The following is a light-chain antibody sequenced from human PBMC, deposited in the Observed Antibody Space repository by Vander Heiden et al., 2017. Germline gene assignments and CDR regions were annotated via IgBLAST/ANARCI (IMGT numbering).Light chain of an antibody. CDR3: CSYADTHLV. J-gene: IGLJ2*01. CDR1: TSDVGRYNL. V-gene: IGLV2-23*02. Sequence: QSALTQPASVSGSPGQSITISCTGTTSDVGRYNLVSWYQQQPGKVPKLIIFEVTKRPSGVSHRFSGSRSAYTASLTISGLQAEDEAYYYCCSYADTHLVFGGGTKVT. CDR2: EVT.